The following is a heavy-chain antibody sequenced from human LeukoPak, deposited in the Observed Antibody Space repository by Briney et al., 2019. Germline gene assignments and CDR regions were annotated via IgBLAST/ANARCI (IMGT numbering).Heavy chain of an antibody. CDR3: AKGATYCSSTSCPDAFDI. V-gene: IGHV3-33*06. D-gene: IGHD2-2*01. J-gene: IGHJ3*02. Sequence: PGRSLRLSCVASGFTFSDYGMDWVRQAPGKGLEWVAVIWYGESNKYYADSVKGRFTISRDNSKNTLYLQMNSLRAEDTAVYYCAKGATYCSSTSCPDAFDIWGQGTMVTVSS. CDR1: GFTFSDYG. CDR2: IWYGESNK.